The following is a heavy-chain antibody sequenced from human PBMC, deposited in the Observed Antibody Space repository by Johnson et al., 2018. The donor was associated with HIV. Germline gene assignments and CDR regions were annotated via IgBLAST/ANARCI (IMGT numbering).Heavy chain of an antibody. D-gene: IGHD4-17*01. J-gene: IGHJ3*02. V-gene: IGHV3-33*01. CDR1: GFTFSSYG. Sequence: QVQLVESGGGVVQPGRSLRLSCAASGFTFSSYGMHWVRQAPGKGLEWVAVIWYDGSNKYYADSVKGRFTISRDNSKITLYLQMNSLRAEDTAVYYCASSEYGDYLLDATFDIWGQGTMVTVSS. CDR2: IWYDGSNK. CDR3: ASSEYGDYLLDATFDI.